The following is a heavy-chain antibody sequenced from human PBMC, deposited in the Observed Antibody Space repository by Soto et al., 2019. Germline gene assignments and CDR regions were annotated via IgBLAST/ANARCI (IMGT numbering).Heavy chain of an antibody. CDR2: ISDSSTTT. J-gene: IGHJ4*02. CDR1: GFTFSSYA. CDR3: ARRGFCYESSGYNPFDY. Sequence: EVQLLESGGGLEQPGGSLRLSCEASGFTFSSYAMNWVRQAPGKGLEWVSGISDSSTTTYYSDSVKGRFTISRDNSKRMMYMQMNSLRPDDTAVYYCARRGFCYESSGYNPFDYWGQGALVTVSS. V-gene: IGHV3-23*01. D-gene: IGHD3-22*01.